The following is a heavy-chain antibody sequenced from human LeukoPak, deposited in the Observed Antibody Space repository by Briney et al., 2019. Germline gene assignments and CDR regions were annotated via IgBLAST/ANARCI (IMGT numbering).Heavy chain of an antibody. J-gene: IGHJ4*02. V-gene: IGHV4-34*12. D-gene: IGHD5-24*01. Sequence: SDTLSLTCAVYGESLNYYYWSWIRQSPEKGLEWIGEVFDGKTTNYNPSLKSRVTKSAVTSSNQFSLNLKSVTAADTAVYYCASGAWATRLHSWAQGTLVIVSS. CDR2: VFDGKTT. CDR1: GESLNYYY. CDR3: ASGAWATRLHS.